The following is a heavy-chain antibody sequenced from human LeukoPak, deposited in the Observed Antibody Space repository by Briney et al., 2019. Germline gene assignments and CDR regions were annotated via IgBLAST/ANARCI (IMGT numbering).Heavy chain of an antibody. CDR1: GFTFSSYA. D-gene: IGHD3-10*01. V-gene: IGHV3-23*01. Sequence: QPGGSLRLSCAASGFTFSSYAMSWVRQAPGKGLEWVSAISGSGGSAYHADSVKGRFTISRDNAKNSLSLQMNSLRAEDTAVYYCARGWFGANYGMDVWGQGTTVTVSS. J-gene: IGHJ6*02. CDR2: ISGSGGSA. CDR3: ARGWFGANYGMDV.